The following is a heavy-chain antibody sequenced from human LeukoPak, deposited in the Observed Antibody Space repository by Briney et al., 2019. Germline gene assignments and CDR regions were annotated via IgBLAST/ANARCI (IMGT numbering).Heavy chain of an antibody. CDR2: IKQDGSEE. V-gene: IGHV3-7*01. Sequence: PGGSLRLSCAASGFTFSSYWMSWVRQAPGKGLEWVANIKQDGSEENFVDSVKGRFTISRDNAKKSLYLQMNSLRAEDTAVYYYARGSSAGASLRHDYWGQGTLVTVSS. D-gene: IGHD1-26*01. J-gene: IGHJ4*02. CDR3: ARGSSAGASLRHDY. CDR1: GFTFSSYW.